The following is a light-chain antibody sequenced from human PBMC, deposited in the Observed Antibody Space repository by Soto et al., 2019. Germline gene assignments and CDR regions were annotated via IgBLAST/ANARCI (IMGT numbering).Light chain of an antibody. V-gene: IGLV1-47*01. J-gene: IGLJ3*02. CDR1: DSNVGGNY. Sequence: QSVLTQPPSASGAPGQRVTISCSGTDSNVGGNYVYWYRQFPGSATNLLIDRDGPRPSGVPDRISASKSGTSASLAISGLRSEDEDDYYFVAWDGGLRAALFGGGTKVTV. CDR3: VAWDGGLRAAL. CDR2: RDG.